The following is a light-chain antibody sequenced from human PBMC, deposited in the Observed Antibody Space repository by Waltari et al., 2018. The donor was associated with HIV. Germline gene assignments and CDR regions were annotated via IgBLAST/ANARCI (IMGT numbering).Light chain of an antibody. Sequence: DIVMTQSPDSLAVSLGERATINCKSSQSVLYSFTDNNYLAWYQQKPGQPPKLLIYWAYTRDAGVPDRFSCSGSGTDFALTISSLQPEYVAVYYCQQYYSTPWTFGQGTKVEIK. CDR3: QQYYSTPWT. J-gene: IGKJ1*01. CDR1: QSVLYSFTDNNY. CDR2: WAY. V-gene: IGKV4-1*01.